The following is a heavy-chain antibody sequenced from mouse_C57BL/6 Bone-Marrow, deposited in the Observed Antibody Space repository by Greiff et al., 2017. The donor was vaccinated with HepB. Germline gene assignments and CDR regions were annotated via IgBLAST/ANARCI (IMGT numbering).Heavy chain of an antibody. J-gene: IGHJ4*01. CDR2: INSDGGST. D-gene: IGHD2-4*01. V-gene: IGHV5-2*01. CDR1: EYEFPSHD. Sequence: DVQLVESGGGLVQPGESLKLSCESNEYEFPSHDMSWVRKTPEKRLELVAAINSDGGSTYYPDTMERRFIISRDNTKKTLYLQMSSLRSEDTALYDCARLITRAYAMDYWGQGTSVTVSS. CDR3: ARLITRAYAMDY.